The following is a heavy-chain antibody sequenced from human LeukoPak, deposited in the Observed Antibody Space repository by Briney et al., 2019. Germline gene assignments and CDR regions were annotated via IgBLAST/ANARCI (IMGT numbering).Heavy chain of an antibody. D-gene: IGHD6-13*01. V-gene: IGHV4-38-2*02. J-gene: IGHJ6*03. Sequence: SETLSLTCTVSGYSISSGYYWIWIRQPPGKGLEWIGSLYHSDSIYYNSSLESRVTMSVDTSKNQFSLKLSFVTAADTAVYYCARQHDSYHYYYVDVWGKGTTVTDSS. CDR3: ARQHDSYHYYYVDV. CDR2: LYHSDSI. CDR1: GYSISSGYY.